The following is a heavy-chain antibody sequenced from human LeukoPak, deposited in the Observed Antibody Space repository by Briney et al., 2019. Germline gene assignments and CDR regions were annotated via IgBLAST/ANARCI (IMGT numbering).Heavy chain of an antibody. CDR2: IKEDGSER. D-gene: IGHD2-8*01. Sequence: PGGSLRLSCEASPFIFSGQWLNWVRQTPGKGLEWVASIKEDGSERQYVDSVKGRFSISRDNTKGSLFLQLNSLRAEDTAVYYCARDLGYCTNGACHTRFDYWGQGTLVTVSS. V-gene: IGHV3-7*03. CDR1: PFIFSGQW. CDR3: ARDLGYCTNGACHTRFDY. J-gene: IGHJ4*02.